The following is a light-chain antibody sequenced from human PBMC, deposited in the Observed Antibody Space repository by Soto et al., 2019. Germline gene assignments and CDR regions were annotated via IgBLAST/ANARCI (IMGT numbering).Light chain of an antibody. J-gene: IGKJ2*01. V-gene: IGKV1-5*01. CDR1: QSISDW. CDR3: QEYKSAT. Sequence: DLQMTQSPSTLSASVGDRVTITCRASQSISDWLAWYQQKPGKAPNLLIYDASTLQSGVPSRFSGSGSGTEFTLTISSLQPDDFATYYCQEYKSATFGQRTKLEIE. CDR2: DAS.